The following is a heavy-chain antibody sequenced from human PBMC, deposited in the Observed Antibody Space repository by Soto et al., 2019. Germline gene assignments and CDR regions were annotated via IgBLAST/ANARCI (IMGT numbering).Heavy chain of an antibody. CDR2: ISYDGSNK. CDR1: GFTFSSYG. D-gene: IGHD6-19*01. V-gene: IGHV3-30*18. J-gene: IGHJ4*02. CDR3: AKSHSYSSGWYDY. Sequence: GGSLRLSCAASGFTFSSYGMHWVRQAPGKGLEWVAVISYDGSNKYYADSVKGRFTISRDNSKNTLYLQMNSLRAEDTAVYYCAKSHSYSSGWYDYWGQGTLVTVSS.